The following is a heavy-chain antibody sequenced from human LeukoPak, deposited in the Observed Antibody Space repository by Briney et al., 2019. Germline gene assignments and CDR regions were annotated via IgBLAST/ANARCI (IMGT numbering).Heavy chain of an antibody. V-gene: IGHV3-33*06. CDR1: GFAATGFSFSNFG. CDR3: AKAGRIGDSVLDY. D-gene: IGHD4-17*01. CDR2: IWYDGTNR. J-gene: IGHJ4*02. Sequence: GGSLRLSCAASGFAATGFSFSNFGLHSVRQAPGKGLEWVAIIWYDGTNRYYADSVKGRFNISRDNSKNTLYLQMNSLRADDTAVYYCAKAGRIGDSVLDYWGQGALVTVSS.